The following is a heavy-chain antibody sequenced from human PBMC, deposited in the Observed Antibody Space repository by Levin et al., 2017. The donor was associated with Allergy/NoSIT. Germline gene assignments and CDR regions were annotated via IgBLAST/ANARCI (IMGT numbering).Heavy chain of an antibody. V-gene: IGHV1-2*02. J-gene: IGHJ4*02. CDR3: ARDPTLYSYGVIDY. CDR2: INANSGGT. CDR1: GYTFTGYY. D-gene: IGHD5-18*01. Sequence: ASVKVSCKASGYTFTGYYMHWVRQAPGQGLEWMGWINANSGGTKYAQKFLGRVTMTRDTSISTAYMELSRLTSDDTAVYYCARDPTLYSYGVIDYWGQGTLVTVSS.